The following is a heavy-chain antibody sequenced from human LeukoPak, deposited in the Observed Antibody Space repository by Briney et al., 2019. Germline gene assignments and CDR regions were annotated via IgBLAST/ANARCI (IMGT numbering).Heavy chain of an antibody. Sequence: GASVKVSCKTSGGTFSSYAISWVRQAPGQGLEWMGRIIPLLDISNYPQKFQGRVTITADTSMTTVYMELSSLRSEDTAVYYCARGHYFDNSGYSGHHFDYWGQGTLVTASS. V-gene: IGHV1-69*04. D-gene: IGHD3-22*01. CDR2: IIPLLDIS. CDR1: GGTFSSYA. CDR3: ARGHYFDNSGYSGHHFDY. J-gene: IGHJ4*02.